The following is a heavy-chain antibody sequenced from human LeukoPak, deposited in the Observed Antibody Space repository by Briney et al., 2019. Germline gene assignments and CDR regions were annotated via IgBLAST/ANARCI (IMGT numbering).Heavy chain of an antibody. CDR1: GFTFSSNY. CDR3: ARLTGRRYYYYGMDD. J-gene: IGHJ6*02. CDR2: IYSGGST. D-gene: IGHD1-20*01. V-gene: IGHV3-53*01. Sequence: GGSLRLSCAASGFTFSSNYMSWVRQAPGKGLEWVSVIYSGGSTYYADSVKGRFTISRDNSKNTLYLQMNSLRAEDTAVYYCARLTGRRYYYYGMDDWGQGTTVTVSS.